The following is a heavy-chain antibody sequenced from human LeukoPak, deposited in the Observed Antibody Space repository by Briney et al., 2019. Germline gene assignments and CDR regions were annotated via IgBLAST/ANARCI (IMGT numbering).Heavy chain of an antibody. CDR1: GITFSGYA. D-gene: IGHD6-13*01. CDR3: AREVYSGYSSSWYGQYYFDY. V-gene: IGHV3-23*01. CDR2: ISGCAGST. J-gene: IGHJ4*02. Sequence: GGSLRLSCAASGITFSGYAMSWVRQAPGKGLEWVSDISAWVSDISGCAGSTYYADSVKGRFTISRDNAKNSLYLQMNSLRAEDTAVYYCAREVYSGYSSSWYGQYYFDYWGQGTLVTVSS.